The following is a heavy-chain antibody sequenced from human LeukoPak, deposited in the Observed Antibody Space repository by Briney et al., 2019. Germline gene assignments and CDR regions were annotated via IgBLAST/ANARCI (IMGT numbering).Heavy chain of an antibody. J-gene: IGHJ6*02. CDR2: TWYDGSNK. CDR3: ARGGHCSTTSCSNYDGMDV. CDR1: GFTFSSYG. V-gene: IGHV3-33*01. D-gene: IGHD2-2*01. Sequence: PGRSLRLSCAASGFTFSSYGMHWVRQAPGKGLEWVAATWYDGSNKYCADSVKGRFTISRDNSKNTLFLQMNSLRAEDTAVYFCARGGHCSTTSCSNYDGMDVWGQGTTLTVSS.